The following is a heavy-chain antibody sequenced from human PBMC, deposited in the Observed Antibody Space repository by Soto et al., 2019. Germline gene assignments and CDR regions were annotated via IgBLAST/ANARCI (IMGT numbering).Heavy chain of an antibody. J-gene: IGHJ5*02. CDR3: AREDYYGSGSYAWFDP. CDR1: GGSISSSSYY. D-gene: IGHD3-10*01. Sequence: SETLSLTCTVSGGSISSSSYYWGWIRQPPGKGLEWIGSIYYSGSTYYNPSLKSRVTISVDTSKNQFSLKLNSVTPEDTAVYYCAREDYYGSGSYAWFDPWGQGTLVTVSS. V-gene: IGHV4-39*02. CDR2: IYYSGST.